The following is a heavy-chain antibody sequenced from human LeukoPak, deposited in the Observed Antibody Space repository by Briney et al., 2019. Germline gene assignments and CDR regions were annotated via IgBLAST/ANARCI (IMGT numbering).Heavy chain of an antibody. J-gene: IGHJ4*02. CDR2: INAGNGNT. D-gene: IGHD3-3*01. Sequence: GASEKVSCKASGYTFTSYAMHWVRQAPGQRLEWMGWINAGNGNTKYSQKFQGRVTITRDTSASTAYMELSSLRSEDTAVYYCARSPIPYDFWSGYFLAFDYWGQGTLVTVSS. CDR1: GYTFTSYA. CDR3: ARSPIPYDFWSGYFLAFDY. V-gene: IGHV1-3*01.